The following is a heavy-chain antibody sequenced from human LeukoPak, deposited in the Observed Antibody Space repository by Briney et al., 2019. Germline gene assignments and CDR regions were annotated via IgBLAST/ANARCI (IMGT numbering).Heavy chain of an antibody. J-gene: IGHJ6*03. D-gene: IGHD5-12*01. V-gene: IGHV4-61*02. Sequence: SQTLSLTCTVSGGSISSGSYYWSWFRQPAEKGLEWIGRIYTSGSTYYNPSLKSRVTISADTSKNQFSLNVSSVTAADTAVYYCARATSSYFYYMDVWGKGTTVTISS. CDR3: ARATSSYFYYMDV. CDR2: IYTSGST. CDR1: GGSISSGSYY.